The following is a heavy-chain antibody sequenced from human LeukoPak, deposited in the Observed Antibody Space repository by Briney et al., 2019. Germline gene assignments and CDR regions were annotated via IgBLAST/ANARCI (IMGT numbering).Heavy chain of an antibody. CDR1: GFTVSSNY. J-gene: IGHJ5*02. V-gene: IGHV3-53*01. CDR3: ARFSGAHSFDP. Sequence: PGGSLRLSCAASGFTVSSNYMSWVRQAPGKGLEWVSVIYSGGSTYYADSVKGRFTISRDNSKNTLYLQMNSLRAEDTAVYYCARFSGAHSFDPWGQGTLVTVSS. D-gene: IGHD1-26*01. CDR2: IYSGGST.